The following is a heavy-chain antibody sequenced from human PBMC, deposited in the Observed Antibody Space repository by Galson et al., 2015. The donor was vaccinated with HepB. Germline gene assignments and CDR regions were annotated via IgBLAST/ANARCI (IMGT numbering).Heavy chain of an antibody. V-gene: IGHV5-51*01. CDR2: IYLLDSRT. CDR3: ARHKYSTSLNDALEI. CDR1: GYMFTYYW. Sequence: SGAEVKEPGESLRISCEGSGYMFTYYWIAWVRQMPGRGLEWMGAIYLLDSRTRYSPSFEGHVTISADKSIKTAYLQWSSLKASDSGIYYCARHKYSTSLNDALEIWGRGTMVTVSS. D-gene: IGHD2-2*01. J-gene: IGHJ3*02.